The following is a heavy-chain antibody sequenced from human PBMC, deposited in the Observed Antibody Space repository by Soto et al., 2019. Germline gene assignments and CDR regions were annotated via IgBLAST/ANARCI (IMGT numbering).Heavy chain of an antibody. CDR1: GFTVGNNY. Sequence: PVGSLRLSCAASGFTVGNNYMSWVHQAPGKGLEWVSLIYSTGTTKYADSVKGRFTVSRDNAKNTLYLQMNSLRAEDTAVYYCAKDGRGSGSHYNSFGYWGQGTLVTVSS. D-gene: IGHD3-10*01. CDR3: AKDGRGSGSHYNSFGY. CDR2: IYSTGTT. J-gene: IGHJ4*02. V-gene: IGHV3-53*01.